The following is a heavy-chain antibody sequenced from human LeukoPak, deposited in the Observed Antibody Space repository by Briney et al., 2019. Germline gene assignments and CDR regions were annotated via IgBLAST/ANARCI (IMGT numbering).Heavy chain of an antibody. Sequence: PSQTLSLTCTVSGGSLSSYYWSWIRQPPGKGLEWIGYIYNSGSTNYNPSLKSRVTISVDPSKNQFSLKLSSVTAAETAVYYCAREGRYRYGYNEYHSYMDIWGKGTTVTVSS. CDR3: AREGRYRYGYNEYHSYMDI. V-gene: IGHV4-59*01. CDR1: GGSLSSYY. D-gene: IGHD5-24*01. CDR2: IYNSGST. J-gene: IGHJ6*03.